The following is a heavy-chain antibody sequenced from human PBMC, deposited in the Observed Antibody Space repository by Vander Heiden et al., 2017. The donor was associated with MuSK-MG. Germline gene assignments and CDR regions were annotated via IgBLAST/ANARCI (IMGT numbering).Heavy chain of an antibody. CDR3: ARDSDSKTAHIKGYFDY. V-gene: IGHV3-21*01. CDR2: ISSSSSYI. CDR1: GFTFSSYS. Sequence: EVQLVESGGGLVKPGGSLRLSCAASGFTFSSYSMNCVRQAPGKGLEWVSSISSSSSYIYYADSMKGRFTTSRDNAKNSLYLQMNSLRAEDTAVYYCARDSDSKTAHIKGYFDYWGQGTLVTVSS. D-gene: IGHD3-22*01. J-gene: IGHJ4*02.